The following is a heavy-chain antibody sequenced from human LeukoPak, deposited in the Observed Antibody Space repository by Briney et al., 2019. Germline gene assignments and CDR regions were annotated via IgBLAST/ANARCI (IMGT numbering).Heavy chain of an antibody. J-gene: IGHJ4*02. CDR2: IGSGGTI. V-gene: IGHV3-23*01. CDR3: AKGLYYLDY. Sequence: GGSLRLSCAASGFTFRNYAMSWVRQAPGKGLEWVAVIGSGGTIHYADSVKGRFIISRDNSKNTLNLQMNSLRAEDTAVYYCAKGLYYLDYWGQGTLVTVSS. CDR1: GFTFRNYA.